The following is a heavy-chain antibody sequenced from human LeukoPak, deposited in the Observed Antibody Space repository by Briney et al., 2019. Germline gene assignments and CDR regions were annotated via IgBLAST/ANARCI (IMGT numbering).Heavy chain of an antibody. Sequence: SETLSLTCTVSGGSISSYYWSWIRQPPGKGLEWIEYIYYSGSTNYNPSLKSRVTISVDTSKNQFSLKPSSVTAADTAVYYCARGRNWGLNWFDPWGQGTLVTVSS. D-gene: IGHD7-27*01. CDR3: ARGRNWGLNWFDP. CDR2: IYYSGST. V-gene: IGHV4-59*01. J-gene: IGHJ5*02. CDR1: GGSISSYY.